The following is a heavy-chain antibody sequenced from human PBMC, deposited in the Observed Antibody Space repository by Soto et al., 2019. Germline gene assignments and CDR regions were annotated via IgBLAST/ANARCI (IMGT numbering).Heavy chain of an antibody. CDR1: GYTFNSYG. Sequence: QVQLVQSGGEVKKPGASVKLSCTASGYTFNSYGISWVRQAPGQGLEWMGWISAYNGKTNYAQNVQGRVTMTTDTSTRTAYMDLRRLRSDDTAVYYCARGGDVNYYHGMDVWGQGTTVSVSS. J-gene: IGHJ6*02. D-gene: IGHD5-12*01. CDR3: ARGGDVNYYHGMDV. CDR2: ISAYNGKT. V-gene: IGHV1-18*01.